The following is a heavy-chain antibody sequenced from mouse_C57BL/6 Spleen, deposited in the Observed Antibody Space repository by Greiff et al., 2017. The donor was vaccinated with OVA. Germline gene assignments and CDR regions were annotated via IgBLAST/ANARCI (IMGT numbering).Heavy chain of an antibody. CDR1: GFSLSTSGMG. V-gene: IGHV8-12*01. J-gene: IGHJ3*01. CDR2: IYWDDDK. D-gene: IGHD1-1*01. Sequence: QVTLKESGPGILQSSQTLSLTCSFSGFSLSTSGMGVSWIRQPSGKGLEWLAHIYWDDDKRYNPSLKSRLTISKDTSRNQVFLKITSVDTADTATYYCARSYGSSYWFAYWGQGTLVTVSA. CDR3: ARSYGSSYWFAY.